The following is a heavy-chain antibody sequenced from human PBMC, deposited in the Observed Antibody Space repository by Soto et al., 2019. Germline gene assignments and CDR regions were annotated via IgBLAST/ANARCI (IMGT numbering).Heavy chain of an antibody. CDR3: AKQVRDGTSSPYYFDY. CDR2: ISSAVNT. Sequence: GGSLRLSCAGSGFTFSNYAMSWVRQAPGKGLEWVSAISSAVNTYYADSVKGRFTISRDNSKNTLSLQMNSLRAEDTAVYYCAKQVRDGTSSPYYFDYWGQRTLVTVSS. J-gene: IGHJ4*02. D-gene: IGHD6-6*01. V-gene: IGHV3-23*01. CDR1: GFTFSNYA.